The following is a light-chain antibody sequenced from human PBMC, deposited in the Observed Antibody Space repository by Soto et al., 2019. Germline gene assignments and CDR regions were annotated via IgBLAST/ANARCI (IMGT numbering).Light chain of an antibody. CDR3: QQHGQWPIT. CDR1: QSVTSN. CDR2: GIS. V-gene: IGKV3D-15*01. J-gene: IGKJ5*01. Sequence: VRPQSPATLSVSPGERATLSCRASQSVTSNYLAWYQQKPGQAPRLLIYGISKRATDIPDRFSGSGSGTEFTLTISSLQPEDFATYYCQQHGQWPITFGQRTRLEIK.